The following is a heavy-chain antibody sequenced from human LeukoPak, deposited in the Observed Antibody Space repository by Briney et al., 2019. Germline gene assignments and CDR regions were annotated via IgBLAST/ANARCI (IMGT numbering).Heavy chain of an antibody. CDR1: GYTLTELS. Sequence: ASVKVSCKVSGYTLTELSMRWVRQAPGKGLEWMGGFDPEDGETIYAQKFQGRVTMTEDTSTDTAYMELSSLRSEDTAVYYCATVTYYYGSGSYYFDYWGQGTLVTVSS. CDR2: FDPEDGET. V-gene: IGHV1-24*01. J-gene: IGHJ4*02. D-gene: IGHD3-10*01. CDR3: ATVTYYYGSGSYYFDY.